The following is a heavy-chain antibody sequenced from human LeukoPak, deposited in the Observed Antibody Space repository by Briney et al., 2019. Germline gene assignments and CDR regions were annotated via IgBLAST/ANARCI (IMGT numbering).Heavy chain of an antibody. J-gene: IGHJ3*01. CDR3: AKGGPGAFDF. CDR2: ISGSSGAT. D-gene: IGHD2-15*01. V-gene: IGHV3-23*01. CDR1: GFAYSRND. Sequence: GGSLRLSCAASGFAYSRNDMFWVRQAPGKGLEWVSCISGSSGATYYADSVRGRFTISRDNSKNTVFLQMNSLRAEDTAIYYCAKGGPGAFDFWGQGTMVTVSS.